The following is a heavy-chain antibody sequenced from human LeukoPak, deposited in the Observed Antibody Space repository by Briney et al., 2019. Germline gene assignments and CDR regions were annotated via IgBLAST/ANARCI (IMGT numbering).Heavy chain of an antibody. CDR3: ARYTLSALAMPSWYFDL. J-gene: IGHJ2*01. CDR2: INTNTGNP. CDR1: GATFSSYA. D-gene: IGHD2-2*01. Sequence: GASVKVSCKASGATFSSYAINWVRQAPGQGLEWMGWINTNTGNPTYAQGFTGRFVFSLDTSVSTAYLQISSLKAEDTAVYYCARYTLSALAMPSWYFDLWGRGTLVTVSS. V-gene: IGHV7-4-1*02.